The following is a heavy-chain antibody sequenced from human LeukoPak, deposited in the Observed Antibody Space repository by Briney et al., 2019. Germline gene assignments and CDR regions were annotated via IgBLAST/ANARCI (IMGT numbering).Heavy chain of an antibody. CDR2: ISDSGGST. Sequence: GGSLRLSCAASGFTFSIYAMTWVRQAPGKGLEWVSAISDSGGSTYYADSVKGRLTISRDNAKNSLSLQMNSLRAEDTAVYYCATYSGYDRIFDYWGQGTLVTVSS. CDR3: ATYSGYDRIFDY. D-gene: IGHD5-12*01. J-gene: IGHJ4*02. CDR1: GFTFSIYA. V-gene: IGHV3-23*01.